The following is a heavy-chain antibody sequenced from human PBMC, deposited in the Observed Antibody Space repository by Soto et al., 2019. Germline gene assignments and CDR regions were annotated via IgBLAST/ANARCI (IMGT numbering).Heavy chain of an antibody. CDR1: GFTVSSTY. Sequence: PVGSLRLSCAASGFTVSSTYMSWVRQAPGKGLEWISIIYSGGSTFYADSVKGRFTISRDNSKNTLYLQMNSLRAEDTAVYYCARGVPITPGTFDYRGLGTLVTVSS. CDR3: ARGVPITPGTFDY. V-gene: IGHV3-53*01. D-gene: IGHD5-12*01. CDR2: IYSGGST. J-gene: IGHJ4*02.